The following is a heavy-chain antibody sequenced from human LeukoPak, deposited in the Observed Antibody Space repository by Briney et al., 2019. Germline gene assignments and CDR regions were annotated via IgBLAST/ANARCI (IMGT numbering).Heavy chain of an antibody. CDR3: ARARITTYNWFDP. D-gene: IGHD3-3*01. V-gene: IGHV4-39*07. CDR2: IYYSGST. CDR1: GGSISSSSYY. Sequence: PSETLSLTCTVSGGSISSSSYYWGWIRQPPGKGLEWIGSIYYSGSTYYNPSLKSRVTISVDTSKNQFSLNLRSVTAVDTAVYYCARARITTYNWFDPWGQGTLVTVSS. J-gene: IGHJ5*02.